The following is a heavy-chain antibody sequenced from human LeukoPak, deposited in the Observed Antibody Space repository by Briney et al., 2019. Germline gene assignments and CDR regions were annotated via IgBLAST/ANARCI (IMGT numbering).Heavy chain of an antibody. CDR2: IYYSGST. D-gene: IGHD3-10*01. CDR3: ARVRGSNYYYYGMDV. V-gene: IGHV4-59*01. CDR1: GGSISSYY. Sequence: SETLSLTCTVSGGSISSYYWSWIRQPPGKGLEWIGYIYYSGSTNYNPSLKSRVTISVDTSKNQFSLKLSSVTAADTAVYYCARVRGSNYYYYGMDVWGQGTTVTVSS. J-gene: IGHJ6*02.